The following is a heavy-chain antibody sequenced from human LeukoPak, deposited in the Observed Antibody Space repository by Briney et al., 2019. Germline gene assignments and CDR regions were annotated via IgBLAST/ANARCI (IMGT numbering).Heavy chain of an antibody. J-gene: IGHJ4*02. V-gene: IGHV1-46*01. CDR3: AREGPYSDSSRSRFDY. CDR2: INPSGGSA. Sequence: ASVKVSCKASGYTFTNYYIHWVRQAPGQGLEWTGIINPSGGSASYAQKFQGRVTMTRDTSTSTVYMELSSLRSEDTAVYYCAREGPYSDSSRSRFDYWGQGTLVTVSS. CDR1: GYTFTNYY. D-gene: IGHD6-6*01.